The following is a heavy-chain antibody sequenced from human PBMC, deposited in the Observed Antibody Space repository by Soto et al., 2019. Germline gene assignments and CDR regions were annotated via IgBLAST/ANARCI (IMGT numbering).Heavy chain of an antibody. CDR1: GFAFSNYA. CDR2: ISYDGSNK. CDR3: ASATTTVVTPYYFDY. V-gene: IGHV3-30-3*01. Sequence: QVQLVESGGGVVQPGRSLRLSCAASGFAFSNYAMHWVRQAPGKGLEWVAVISYDGSNKYYADSVKGRFTISRDNSKNTLYLQMNSLRAEDTAVYYCASATTTVVTPYYFDYWGQGTLVTVSS. J-gene: IGHJ4*02. D-gene: IGHD4-17*01.